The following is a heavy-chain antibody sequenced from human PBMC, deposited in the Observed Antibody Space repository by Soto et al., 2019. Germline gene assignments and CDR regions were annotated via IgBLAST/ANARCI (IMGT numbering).Heavy chain of an antibody. Sequence: ASVKVSCKASGYTFTCYYMDWVRQAPGQGLEWMGWINPNSGGTNYAQKFQGWVTMTRDTSISTAYMELSRLRSDDTAVYYCARGGSLWFGELSAYYYGMDVWGQGTTVTVS. D-gene: IGHD3-10*01. CDR1: GYTFTCYY. CDR2: INPNSGGT. V-gene: IGHV1-2*04. J-gene: IGHJ6*02. CDR3: ARGGSLWFGELSAYYYGMDV.